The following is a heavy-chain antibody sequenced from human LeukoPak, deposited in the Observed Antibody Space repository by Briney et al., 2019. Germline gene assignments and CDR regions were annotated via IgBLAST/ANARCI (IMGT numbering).Heavy chain of an antibody. Sequence: PGGSLRLSCAASGFTFSSYWMHWVRQAPGKGLEWVGRIKSKTDGGTTDYAAPVKGRFTISRDDSKNTLYLQMNSLKTEDTAVYYCTTADGRFGELLAFDIWGQGTMVTVSS. CDR2: IKSKTDGGTT. V-gene: IGHV3-15*01. J-gene: IGHJ3*02. CDR3: TTADGRFGELLAFDI. CDR1: GFTFSSYW. D-gene: IGHD3-10*01.